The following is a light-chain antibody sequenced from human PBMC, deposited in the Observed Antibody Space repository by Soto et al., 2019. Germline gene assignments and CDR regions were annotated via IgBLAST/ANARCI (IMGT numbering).Light chain of an antibody. V-gene: IGKV3-11*01. CDR1: QSLSSY. CDR2: DAS. Sequence: IVLTQSPATLSLSPGERATLSCRASQSLSSYLAWYQQKPGQAPRLLIYDASNRATGIPARFSGSGSGTDFTLTISSLEPEDFAVYYCQQRSSWPLTFGQGTKVEIK. J-gene: IGKJ1*01. CDR3: QQRSSWPLT.